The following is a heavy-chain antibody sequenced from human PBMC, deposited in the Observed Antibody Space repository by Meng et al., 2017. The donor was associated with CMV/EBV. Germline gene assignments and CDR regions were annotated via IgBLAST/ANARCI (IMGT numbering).Heavy chain of an antibody. V-gene: IGHV3-30-3*01. Sequence: GFTFSSYARHWARQAPGKGLEWVAVISYDGSNKYYADSVKGRFTISRDNSKNTLYLQMNSLRAEDTAVYYCARGGQWLARAWYFDLWGRGTLVTVSS. J-gene: IGHJ2*01. CDR2: ISYDGSNK. CDR1: GFTFSSYA. CDR3: ARGGQWLARAWYFDL. D-gene: IGHD6-19*01.